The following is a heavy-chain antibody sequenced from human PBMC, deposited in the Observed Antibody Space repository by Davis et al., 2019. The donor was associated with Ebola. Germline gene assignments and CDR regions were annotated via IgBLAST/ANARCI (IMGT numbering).Heavy chain of an antibody. J-gene: IGHJ6*02. CDR1: GFIFNSYW. Sequence: GESLKISCAASGFIFNSYWMSWVRQAPGKGLEWVANIKQDGSEKYYVDSVKGRFTISRDNAKKSLYLQMNSLRAEDTAVYYCARVGGYYYYYYYGMDVWGQGTTVTVSS. CDR3: ARVGGYYYYYYYGMDV. V-gene: IGHV3-7*01. CDR2: IKQDGSEK. D-gene: IGHD6-13*01.